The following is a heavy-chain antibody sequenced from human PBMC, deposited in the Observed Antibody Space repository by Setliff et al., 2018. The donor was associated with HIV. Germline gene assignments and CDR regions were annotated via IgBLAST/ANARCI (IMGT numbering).Heavy chain of an antibody. Sequence: PGGSLRLSCEGSGFTFSSYVLHWVRQAPGKGLEWVAVMSTGGGIKICADSVKGRFTISRDNSRNTLFLQMNNLRPEDTATYYCVRDPIEGSPDYFDYWGQGALVTVSS. V-gene: IGHV3-30-3*01. D-gene: IGHD1-26*01. J-gene: IGHJ4*02. CDR2: MSTGGGIK. CDR1: GFTFSSYV. CDR3: VRDPIEGSPDYFDY.